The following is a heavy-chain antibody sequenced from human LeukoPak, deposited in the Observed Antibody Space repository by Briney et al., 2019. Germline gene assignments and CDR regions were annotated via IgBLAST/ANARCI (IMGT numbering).Heavy chain of an antibody. V-gene: IGHV1-2*02. D-gene: IGHD2-2*01. CDR1: EWTYSDYH. J-gene: IGHJ4*02. CDR2: INPDSGDT. Sequence: ASVKESCMSTEWTYSDYHIHELRQAPGQGLEWMAWINPDSGDTNYAQKFQGRVTMTKDTSISTAYMEVSSLRSDDTAGYYVDRTPGGSCYFENWGQGTLVTVSS. CDR3: DRTPGGSCYFEN.